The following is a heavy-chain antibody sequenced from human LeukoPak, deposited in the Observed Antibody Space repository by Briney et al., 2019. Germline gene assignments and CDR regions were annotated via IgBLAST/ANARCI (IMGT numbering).Heavy chain of an antibody. CDR1: GFTFSSYA. J-gene: IGHJ4*02. V-gene: IGHV3-23*01. Sequence: GGSLRLSCAASGFTFSSYAMSWVRQAPGKGLEWVSAISGSGGSTYYADSVEGRFTISRDNSKNTLYLQMNSLRAEDTAVYYCAKVWRRPTYYYDSSGYYFDYWGQGTLVTVSS. D-gene: IGHD3-22*01. CDR2: ISGSGGST. CDR3: AKVWRRPTYYYDSSGYYFDY.